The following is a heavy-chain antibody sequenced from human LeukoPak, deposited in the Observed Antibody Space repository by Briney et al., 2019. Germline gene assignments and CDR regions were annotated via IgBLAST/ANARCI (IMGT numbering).Heavy chain of an antibody. CDR3: ARASYYDSSGYLKDYFDY. V-gene: IGHV3-72*01. Sequence: GGSLRLSCAASGFTFSDHYIDWVRQAPGRGLEWVGRTGNKANSYTTEYAASVKGRFTISRDDSKNSLYLQMNSLKTEDTAVYYCARASYYDSSGYLKDYFDYWGQGTRVTVSS. CDR2: TGNKANSYTT. CDR1: GFTFSDHY. J-gene: IGHJ4*02. D-gene: IGHD3-22*01.